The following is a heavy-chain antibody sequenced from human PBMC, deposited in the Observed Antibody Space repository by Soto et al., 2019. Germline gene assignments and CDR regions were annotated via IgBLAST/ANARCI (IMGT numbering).Heavy chain of an antibody. Sequence: QVQLVQSGAEVKKPGASVKVSCKTSGYTFTSYDINWGRQATGQGLEWMGWMYPNSGNTAYAQKFQGRVTMTRNTSISTAYMALSSLVSEDTAVYYCASERSSGAFDIWGLGTMVTVTS. CDR1: GYTFTSYD. V-gene: IGHV1-8*01. CDR3: ASERSSGAFDI. J-gene: IGHJ3*02. CDR2: MYPNSGNT. D-gene: IGHD1-26*01.